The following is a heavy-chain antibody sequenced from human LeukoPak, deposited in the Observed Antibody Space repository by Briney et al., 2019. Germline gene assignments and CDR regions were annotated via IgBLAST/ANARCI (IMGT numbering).Heavy chain of an antibody. CDR3: ARDGYCYDSSGYYVYYFDY. Sequence: GGSLRLSCAASGFTFSSYWMSWVRQAPGKGLEWVANIKQDGSEKYYVDSVKGRFTISRDNAKNSLYLQMNSLRAEDTAVYYCARDGYCYDSSGYYVYYFDYWGQGTLVTVSS. V-gene: IGHV3-7*01. CDR1: GFTFSSYW. J-gene: IGHJ4*02. D-gene: IGHD3-22*01. CDR2: IKQDGSEK.